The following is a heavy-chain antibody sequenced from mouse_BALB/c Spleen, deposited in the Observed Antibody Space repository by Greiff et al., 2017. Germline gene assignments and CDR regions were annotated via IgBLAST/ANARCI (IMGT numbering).Heavy chain of an antibody. CDR2: IDPSDSYT. D-gene: IGHD2-4*01. Sequence: QVPLQQPGAELVKPGASVKMSCKASGYTFTSYWMHWVKQRPGQGLEWIGVIDPSDSYTSYNQKFKGQATLTVYTSSSTAYMQLSSLTSEDSAVYYCTSIYYDYDELANGGKGTLVTVSA. J-gene: IGHJ3*01. CDR3: TSIYYDYDELAN. V-gene: IGHV1S127*01. CDR1: GYTFTSYW.